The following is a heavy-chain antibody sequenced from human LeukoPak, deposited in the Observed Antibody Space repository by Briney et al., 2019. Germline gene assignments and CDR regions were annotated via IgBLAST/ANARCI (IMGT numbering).Heavy chain of an antibody. D-gene: IGHD3-3*01. CDR3: ARAYYDFWSGYYLSSPWFDP. CDR2: INTNTGNP. CDR1: GYTFTSYA. V-gene: IGHV7-4-1*02. Sequence: ASVKVSCKASGYTFTSYAMNWVRQAPGQGLELMGLINTNTGNPTYAQGFTGRFVFSLDTSVSTAYLQISSLKAEDTAVYYCARAYYDFWSGYYLSSPWFDPWGQGTLVTVSS. J-gene: IGHJ5*02.